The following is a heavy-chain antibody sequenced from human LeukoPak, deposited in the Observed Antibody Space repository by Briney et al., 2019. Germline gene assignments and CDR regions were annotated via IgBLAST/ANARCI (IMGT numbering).Heavy chain of an antibody. V-gene: IGHV3-48*03. D-gene: IGHD6-19*01. CDR1: GFTFSSYE. CDR2: ISSGSTI. J-gene: IGHJ4*02. Sequence: PGGSLRLSCAVSGFTFSSYEMNWVRQAPGKGLEWVPYISSGSTIYDADSVKGRFTISRDNAKNSLYLQMNSLRAEDTAVYYCARESIAVAGAPFDYWGQGTLVTVSS. CDR3: ARESIAVAGAPFDY.